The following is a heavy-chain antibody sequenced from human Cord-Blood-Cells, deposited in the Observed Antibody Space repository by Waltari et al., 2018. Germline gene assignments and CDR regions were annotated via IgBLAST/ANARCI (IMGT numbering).Heavy chain of an antibody. CDR2: IIPIFGTA. CDR1: GGTFSSYA. Sequence: QVQLVQSGAEVKKPGSSVKVSCKASGGTFSSYAISWVRQAPGQGLEWMGGIIPIFGTANYAQKFQGRVTITADKSTSTAYMELSSLSAEDTAVYYCARESDCGGDCYDAFDIWGQGTMVTVSS. V-gene: IGHV1-69*06. CDR3: ARESDCGGDCYDAFDI. D-gene: IGHD2-21*01. J-gene: IGHJ3*02.